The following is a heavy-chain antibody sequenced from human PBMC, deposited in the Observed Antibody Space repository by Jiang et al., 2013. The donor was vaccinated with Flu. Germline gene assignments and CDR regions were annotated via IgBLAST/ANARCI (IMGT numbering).Heavy chain of an antibody. D-gene: IGHD3-10*01. V-gene: IGHV5-51*03. CDR2: IYPGDSDT. Sequence: VQLVESGAEVKKPGESLKISCKGSGYSFTSYWIGWVRQMPGKGLEWMGIIYPGDSDTRYSPSFQGQVTISADKSISTAYLQWSSLKASDTAMYYCASSYYYGSGSYPDFDYVGPGNPGPPSPQ. J-gene: IGHJ4*02. CDR1: GYSFTSYW. CDR3: ASSYYYGSGSYPDFDY.